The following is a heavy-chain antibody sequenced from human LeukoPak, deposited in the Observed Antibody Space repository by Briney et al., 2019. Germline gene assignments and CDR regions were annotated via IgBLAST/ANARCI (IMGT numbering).Heavy chain of an antibody. CDR3: ASLSYYDFWSGYWGEDYGMDV. J-gene: IGHJ6*02. V-gene: IGHV3-11*01. CDR1: GFTFSDYY. Sequence: PGGSLRLSCAASGFTFSDYYMSWIRQAPGKGLEWVSYISGSGSTIYYADSVKGRFTISRDNAKDSLYLQMNSLRAEDTAVYYCASLSYYDFWSGYWGEDYGMDVWGQGTTVTVSS. D-gene: IGHD3-3*01. CDR2: ISGSGSTI.